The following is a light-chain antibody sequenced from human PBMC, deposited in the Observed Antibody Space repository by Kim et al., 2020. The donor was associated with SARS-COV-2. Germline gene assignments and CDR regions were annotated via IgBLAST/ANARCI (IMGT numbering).Light chain of an antibody. J-gene: IGKJ4*01. V-gene: IGKV3-15*01. Sequence: EIVMTQSPATLSVSPGERVTLSCGASQRISTSLAWYQQKPGQAPRLLIFGASTRATGIPARFSGSGSGTEFTLTITSLQSEDFAIYYCHQYNNWPLTFGGGTKVEI. CDR3: HQYNNWPLT. CDR1: QRISTS. CDR2: GAS.